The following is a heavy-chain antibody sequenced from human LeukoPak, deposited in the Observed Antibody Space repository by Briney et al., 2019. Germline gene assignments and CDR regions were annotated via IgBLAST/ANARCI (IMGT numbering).Heavy chain of an antibody. Sequence: PSETLSLTCTVSGGSISSSSYYWGWIRQPPGKGLEWIGSIYYSGSTYYNPSLKSRVTISVDTSKNQFSLKLSSVTAADTAVYYRARQGLGYYDILTGYSHFDYWGQGTLVTVSS. CDR3: ARQGLGYYDILTGYSHFDY. CDR2: IYYSGST. D-gene: IGHD3-9*01. CDR1: GGSISSSSYY. V-gene: IGHV4-39*01. J-gene: IGHJ4*02.